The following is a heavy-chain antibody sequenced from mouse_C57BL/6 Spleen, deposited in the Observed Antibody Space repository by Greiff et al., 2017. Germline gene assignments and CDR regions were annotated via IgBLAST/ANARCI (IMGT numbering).Heavy chain of an antibody. Sequence: QVQLQQPGAELVKPGASVKLSCKASGYTFTSYWMQWVKQRPGQGLEWIGEIDPSDSYTNYNQKFKGKATLTVDTSSSTAYMQLSSLTSEDSAVDYCGRSGGNPRYFDVWGTGTTVTVSS. CDR3: GRSGGNPRYFDV. CDR1: GYTFTSYW. V-gene: IGHV1-50*01. J-gene: IGHJ1*03. CDR2: IDPSDSYT. D-gene: IGHD2-1*01.